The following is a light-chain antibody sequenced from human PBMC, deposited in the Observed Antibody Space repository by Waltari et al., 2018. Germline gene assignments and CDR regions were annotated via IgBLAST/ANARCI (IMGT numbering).Light chain of an antibody. CDR2: GAS. CDR1: QSIHDN. J-gene: IGKJ4*01. Sequence: EIVMTQSPATLSVSQGVRATLHCRASQSIHDNLAWYQQKPGQAPRLLIYGASTRATGIPARFRGSGSGAEFTLTITSLQSEDCAVYYCQQYNVWPPLTFGGGTKVEIK. CDR3: QQYNVWPPLT. V-gene: IGKV3-15*01.